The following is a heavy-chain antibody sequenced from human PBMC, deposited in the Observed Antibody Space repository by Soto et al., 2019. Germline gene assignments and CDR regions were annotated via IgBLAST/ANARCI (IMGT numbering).Heavy chain of an antibody. D-gene: IGHD3-22*01. Sequence: EVQLVESGGRLVQPGGSLRLSCAASGFTFSDHYMDWVRQAPGKGLEWVGRTRNKANLYTTEYAASVKGGFIISRDDSKNSLYLQMNSLKTEDTAVYYCAGSSGDYSPLRYWGQGTLVTVSS. CDR3: AGSSGDYSPLRY. CDR1: GFTFSDHY. V-gene: IGHV3-72*01. CDR2: TRNKANLYTT. J-gene: IGHJ4*02.